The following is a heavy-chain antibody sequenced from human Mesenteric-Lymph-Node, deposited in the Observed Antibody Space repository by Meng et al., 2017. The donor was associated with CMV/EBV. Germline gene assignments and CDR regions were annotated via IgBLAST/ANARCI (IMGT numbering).Heavy chain of an antibody. V-gene: IGHV3-53*01. D-gene: IGHD3-10*01. J-gene: IGHJ4*02. CDR3: ARGDYYGRGYYFDY. CDR1: GFTVSSNY. Sequence: GESLKISCAASGFTVSSNYMSWVRQAPGKGLEWVSLIYSGGSTYYADSVKGRFTVSRDNSKNTLYLQMNSLRAEDTAVYYCARGDYYGRGYYFDYWGQGTLVTVSS. CDR2: IYSGGST.